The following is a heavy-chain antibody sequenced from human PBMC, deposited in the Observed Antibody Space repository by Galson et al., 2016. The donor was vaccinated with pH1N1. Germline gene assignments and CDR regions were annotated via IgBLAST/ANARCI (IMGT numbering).Heavy chain of an antibody. V-gene: IGHV6-1*01. CDR2: TYYRSKWFY. J-gene: IGHJ4*02. Sequence: CAISGDSVSSNSAAWNWIRQSPSRGLEWLGRTYYRSKWFYNYAVSVQGRITINPDTSKNQFSLQLNSVTPEDTAVYYCARHSPGRAVGVFDCWGQCTLVTVSS. CDR3: ARHSPGRAVGVFDC. D-gene: IGHD6-19*01. CDR1: GDSVSSNSAA.